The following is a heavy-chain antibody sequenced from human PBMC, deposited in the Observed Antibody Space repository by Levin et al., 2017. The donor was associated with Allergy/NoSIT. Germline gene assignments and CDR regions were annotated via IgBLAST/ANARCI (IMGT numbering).Heavy chain of an antibody. CDR1: GFTFSSYA. Sequence: GGSLRLSCAASGFTFSSYAMTWVRQAPGTGLEWVSAIGGGAISTYYADSVKGRFTISRDNSRNALYLQMNSLRAEDTAVYYCAKARGAVLGPTRYLDFWGQGTLVTVSS. D-gene: IGHD3-10*01. J-gene: IGHJ4*02. CDR3: AKARGAVLGPTRYLDF. V-gene: IGHV3-23*01. CDR2: IGGGAIST.